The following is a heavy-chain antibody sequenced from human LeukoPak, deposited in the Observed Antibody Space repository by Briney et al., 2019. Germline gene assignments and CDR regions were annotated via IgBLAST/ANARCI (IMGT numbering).Heavy chain of an antibody. J-gene: IGHJ4*02. CDR2: IKTDGSQI. V-gene: IGHV3-7*01. D-gene: IGHD7-27*01. Sequence: QPGGTLRLSCAASGFTFSSYGMSWVRQAPGKGLEWVANIKTDGSQIYYVDSVKGRFTISRDNAKNSLYLQMNSLRAEDTAVYYCARDLNWETYWGQGTLVSVSS. CDR3: ARDLNWETY. CDR1: GFTFSSYG.